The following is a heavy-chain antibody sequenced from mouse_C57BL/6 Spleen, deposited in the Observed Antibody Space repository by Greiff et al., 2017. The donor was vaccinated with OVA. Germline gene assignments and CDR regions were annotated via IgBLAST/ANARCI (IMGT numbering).Heavy chain of an antibody. CDR3: TRQGLPDYFDY. Sequence: EVKVEESGGGLVQPGGSMKLSCAASGFTFSDAWMDWVRQSPEKGLEWVAEIRNKANNHATYYAESVKGRFTISRDDSKSSVYLQMNSLRAEDTGIYYCTRQGLPDYFDYWGQGTTLTVSS. V-gene: IGHV6-6*01. J-gene: IGHJ2*01. CDR2: IRNKANNHAT. D-gene: IGHD2-4*01. CDR1: GFTFSDAW.